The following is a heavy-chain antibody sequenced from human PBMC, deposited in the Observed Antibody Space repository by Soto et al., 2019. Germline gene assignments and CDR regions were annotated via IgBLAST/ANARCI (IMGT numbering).Heavy chain of an antibody. D-gene: IGHD2-2*01. Sequence: GASVKVSCKASGYTFTSYYMHWVRQAPGQGLEWMGIINPSGGSTSYAQKFQGRVTMTRDTSTSTVYMELSSLRSEDTAVYYCARSHIVVVPAAALDPWGQGTPVTVS. CDR3: ARSHIVVVPAAALDP. CDR1: GYTFTSYY. J-gene: IGHJ5*02. V-gene: IGHV1-46*01. CDR2: INPSGGST.